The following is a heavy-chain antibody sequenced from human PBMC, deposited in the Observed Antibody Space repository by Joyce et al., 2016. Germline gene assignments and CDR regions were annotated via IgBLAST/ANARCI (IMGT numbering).Heavy chain of an antibody. CDR2: ISHDGNAA. D-gene: IGHD6-19*01. V-gene: IGHV3-30*18. J-gene: IGHJ5*02. CDR1: GFSFSTTG. CDR3: AKDLYSSGWYNYFDP. Sequence: QVQLVESGGGVVQPGRSLRLSCVASGFSFSTTGMHWVRQAPGKGLEWVTMISHDGNAAHCAESVEGRFTISRDTSRNTLYLHMDSLRVEDTAVYYCAKDLYSSGWYNYFDPWGQGTLVTVAS.